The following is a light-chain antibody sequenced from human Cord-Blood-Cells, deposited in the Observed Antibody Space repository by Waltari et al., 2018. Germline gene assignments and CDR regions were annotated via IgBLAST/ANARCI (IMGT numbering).Light chain of an antibody. CDR3: CSYAGSSTFV. J-gene: IGLJ1*01. CDR2: EGS. Sequence: QSALTQPASVSGSPGQSVTISCTGTSSDVGSYNLVSWYQQHLGKAPKLMIYEGSKRPSGVSNRFSGSESGNTASLTISGLQAEDEADYYCCSYAGSSTFVFGTGTKVTVL. V-gene: IGLV2-23*01. CDR1: SSDVGSYNL.